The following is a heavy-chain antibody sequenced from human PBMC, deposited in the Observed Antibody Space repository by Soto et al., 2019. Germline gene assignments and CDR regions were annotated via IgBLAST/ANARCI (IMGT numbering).Heavy chain of an antibody. Sequence: SETLSLTCTVSGGSISSYYWSWIRQPPGKGLEWIGYIYYSGSTNYNPSLKSRVTISVDTSKNQFSLKLSSVTAADTAVYYCARLGVVYYYYYGMDVWGQGTTVTVSS. J-gene: IGHJ6*02. D-gene: IGHD3-3*01. CDR2: IYYSGST. V-gene: IGHV4-59*08. CDR1: GGSISSYY. CDR3: ARLGVVYYYYYGMDV.